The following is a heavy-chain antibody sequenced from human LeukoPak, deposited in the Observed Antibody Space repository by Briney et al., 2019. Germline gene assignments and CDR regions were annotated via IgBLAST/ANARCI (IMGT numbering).Heavy chain of an antibody. Sequence: SETLSLTCAVSGGSISTYYWSWIRQPPWKGLEWIGDIYYSGSTNYNPSLKSRVTISVDTSKNLFSLKLSSVTAADTAVYYCARLERQWPTFKYYFQYWGQGTMVTVSS. D-gene: IGHD6-19*01. V-gene: IGHV4-59*01. CDR1: GGSISTYY. CDR2: IYYSGST. CDR3: ARLERQWPTFKYYFQY. J-gene: IGHJ4*02.